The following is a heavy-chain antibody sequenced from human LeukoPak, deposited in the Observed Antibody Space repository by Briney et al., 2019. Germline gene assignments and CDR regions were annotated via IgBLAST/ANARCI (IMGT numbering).Heavy chain of an antibody. CDR2: ISAYNGNT. Sequence: ASVTVSCKASGYTFTSYGISWVRQAPGQGLEWMGWISAYNGNTYYTQRLQGRLTMTTDTSTSAAYMELRSLRSDDSAVYYCARVPSSSFSPPYYYYFRMDVWGTGTTVTVSS. CDR3: ARVPSSSFSPPYYYYFRMDV. CDR1: GYTFTSYG. D-gene: IGHD6-6*01. J-gene: IGHJ6*04. V-gene: IGHV1-18*01.